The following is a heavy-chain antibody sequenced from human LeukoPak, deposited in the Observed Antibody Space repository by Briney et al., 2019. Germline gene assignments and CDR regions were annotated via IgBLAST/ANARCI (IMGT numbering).Heavy chain of an antibody. CDR1: GFTFSSYP. J-gene: IGHJ4*02. CDR3: ARESPFFDY. CDR2: ISYDGSNK. V-gene: IGHV3-30-3*01. Sequence: GGSLRLSCAASGFTFSSYPMHWVRQAPGKGLEWVALISYDGSNKYYADSVKGRFTLSRDNSKNTLVLPMNSLRAEDTAVYYCARESPFFDYWGQGTLVTVSS.